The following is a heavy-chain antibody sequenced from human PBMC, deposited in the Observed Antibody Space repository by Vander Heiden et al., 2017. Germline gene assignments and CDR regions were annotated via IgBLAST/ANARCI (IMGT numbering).Heavy chain of an antibody. Sequence: EVQLVESGGGLVKPGGSVRLSCAASGFTLSNAWMSWVRQAPGKGLEWVGRIKSKTDGGTTDYAARVKGRFTISRDDSKNTLYLQMNSLKTEDTAVYYCTTCPNDSSGYYSPYWGQGTLVTVSS. CDR1: GFTLSNAW. D-gene: IGHD3-22*01. CDR3: TTCPNDSSGYYSPY. J-gene: IGHJ4*02. V-gene: IGHV3-15*01. CDR2: IKSKTDGGTT.